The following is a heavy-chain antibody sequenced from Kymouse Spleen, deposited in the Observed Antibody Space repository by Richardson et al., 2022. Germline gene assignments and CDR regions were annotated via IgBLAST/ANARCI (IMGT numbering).Heavy chain of an antibody. Sequence: QVQLQQSGPGLVKPSQTLSLTCAISGDSVSSNSAAWNWIRQSPSRGLEWLGRTYYRSKWYNDYAVSVKSRITINPDTSKNQFSLQLNSVTPEDTAVYYCARGSGITGTKSYYYYGMDVWGQGTTVTVSS. V-gene: IGHV6-1*01. CDR2: TYYRSKWYN. D-gene: IGHD1-7*01. CDR1: GDSVSSNSAA. J-gene: IGHJ6*02. CDR3: ARGSGITGTKSYYYYGMDV.